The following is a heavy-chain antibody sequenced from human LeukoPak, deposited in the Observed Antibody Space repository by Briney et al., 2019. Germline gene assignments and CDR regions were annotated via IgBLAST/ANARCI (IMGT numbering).Heavy chain of an antibody. CDR2: ISGSGGST. D-gene: IGHD3-3*01. V-gene: IGHV3-23*01. CDR1: GFRFNNAW. CDR3: AKGAFLEWLFPSRYFQS. Sequence: GGSLRLSCTPSGTASGFRFNNAWMNWVRQTPGKGLELVSAISGSGGSTYYADSVKGRFTISRDNSKNTLYLQMNSLRAEDTAVYYCAKGAFLEWLFPSRYFQSWGQGTLVTVSS. J-gene: IGHJ5*02.